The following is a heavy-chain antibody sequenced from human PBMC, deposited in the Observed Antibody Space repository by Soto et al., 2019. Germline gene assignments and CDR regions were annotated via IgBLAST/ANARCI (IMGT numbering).Heavy chain of an antibody. CDR2: INHSGST. V-gene: IGHV4-34*01. CDR1: GGSFSGYY. Sequence: QVQLQQWGAGLLKPSETLSLTCAVYGGSFSGYYWSWIRQPPGKGLEWIGEINHSGSTNYTPSLKSRVTISVDTSKNQFSLKLSSVTAADTAVYYCARDPYGGILPLDYWGQGTLVTVSS. J-gene: IGHJ4*02. D-gene: IGHD2-15*01. CDR3: ARDPYGGILPLDY.